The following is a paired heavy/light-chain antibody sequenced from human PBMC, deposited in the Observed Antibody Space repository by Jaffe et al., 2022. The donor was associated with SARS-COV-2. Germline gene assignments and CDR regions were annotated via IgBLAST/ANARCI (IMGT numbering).Heavy chain of an antibody. Sequence: QLQLQETGPGLVKPSETLSLTCTVSGGSINSSSNYWGWIRQPPGKGLEWIGSIYYTGNTDYSPSLKSRLTMSLHTSKNQFSLKLTSVTAADTAFYYCARHGTSYCTTASCYLPENGEDTFDIWGQGTVVTVSS. CDR1: GGSINSSSNY. J-gene: IGHJ3*02. CDR2: IYYTGNT. D-gene: IGHD2-2*01. V-gene: IGHV4-39*01. CDR3: ARHGTSYCTTASCYLPENGEDTFDI.
Light chain of an antibody. CDR2: SNN. CDR3: AARDDSLNAVV. V-gene: IGLV1-44*01. CDR1: RSNIGSNS. Sequence: QSVLTQPPSASGTPGQRVTISCSGSRSNIGSNSVHWYQQLPGTAPKLLIHSNNQWPSGVPDRFSGSKSGTSASLAISGLQSEDEADYYCAARDDSLNAVVFGGGTRLTVL. J-gene: IGLJ2*01.